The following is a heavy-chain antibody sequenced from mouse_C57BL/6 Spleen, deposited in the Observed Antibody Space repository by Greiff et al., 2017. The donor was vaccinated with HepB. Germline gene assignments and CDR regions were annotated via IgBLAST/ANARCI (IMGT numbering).Heavy chain of an antibody. J-gene: IGHJ1*03. CDR1: GYTFTDYY. Sequence: QVHVKQSGAELVRPGASVKLSCKASGYTFTDYYINWVKQRPGQGLEWIARIYPGSGNTYYNEKFKGKATLTAEKSSSTAYMQLSSLTSEDSAVYFCARGYYGNFPWYFDVWGTGTTVTVSS. V-gene: IGHV1-76*01. D-gene: IGHD2-1*01. CDR2: IYPGSGNT. CDR3: ARGYYGNFPWYFDV.